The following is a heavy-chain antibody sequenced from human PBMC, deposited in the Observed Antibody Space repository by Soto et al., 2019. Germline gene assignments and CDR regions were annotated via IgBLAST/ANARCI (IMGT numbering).Heavy chain of an antibody. CDR1: GFTFISFG. D-gene: IGHD2-15*01. V-gene: IGHV3-30*03. Sequence: QVQLVESGGDVVQPGRSLRLSCAVSGFTFISFGMHWVRQAPGKGLEWVSFMSFDGTHKYYADSVKGRFTISRDNPKNTLYLQMNSLRAEDTALYYCAITGPQSRYCSGGSCYFAYWGQGTLVTVSS. J-gene: IGHJ4*02. CDR3: AITGPQSRYCSGGSCYFAY. CDR2: MSFDGTHK.